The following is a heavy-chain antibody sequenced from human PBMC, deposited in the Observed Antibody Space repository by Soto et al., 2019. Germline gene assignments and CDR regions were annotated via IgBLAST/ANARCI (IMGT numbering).Heavy chain of an antibody. J-gene: IGHJ6*02. CDR3: ARALEDYPPGDYYYGMDV. D-gene: IGHD2-15*01. CDR2: ISSSSSYI. Sequence: GESLKISCAASGFTFSSYSMNWVRQAPGKGLEWVSSISSSSSYIYYADSVKGRFTISRDNAKNSLYLQMNSLRAEDTAVYYCARALEDYPPGDYYYGMDVWGQGTTVTVSS. CDR1: GFTFSSYS. V-gene: IGHV3-21*01.